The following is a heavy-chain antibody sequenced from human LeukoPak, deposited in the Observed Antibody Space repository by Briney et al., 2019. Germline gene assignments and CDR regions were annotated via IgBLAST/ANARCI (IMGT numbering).Heavy chain of an antibody. Sequence: SETLSLTCIVSGASFNTGDYYWNWLRQHPGRGLEWIGYIYNSGSTYYNPSLKSRVTISVDTSKNHFSLRLTSVTAADSAVYYCARGAPPDSWGQGTLVTVSS. CDR2: IYNSGST. CDR3: ARGAPPDS. CDR1: GASFNTGDYY. J-gene: IGHJ4*02. V-gene: IGHV4-31*03.